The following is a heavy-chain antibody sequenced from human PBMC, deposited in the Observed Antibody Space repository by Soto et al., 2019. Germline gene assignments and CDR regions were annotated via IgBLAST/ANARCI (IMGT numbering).Heavy chain of an antibody. CDR1: RFTLSNYG. D-gene: IGHD4-17*01. J-gene: IGHJ4*02. CDR3: AKDRYGDSTYYFDY. Sequence: QTGESRRLSCAASRFTLSNYGMHWVRQAHGKGMEWVSIISYDGSDKYYAASVTGRFTLSRDNSKNTLYLQMNSLRAEDTAVYYCAKDRYGDSTYYFDYWGQGTLVTVSS. V-gene: IGHV3-30*18. CDR2: ISYDGSDK.